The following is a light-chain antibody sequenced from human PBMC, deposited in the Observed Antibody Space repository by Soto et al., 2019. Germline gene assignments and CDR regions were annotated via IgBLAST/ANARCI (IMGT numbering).Light chain of an antibody. Sequence: DIQMTQSPSSLSASVGDRVTITCRASQSISSYLNWYQQKPGKAPKLLIYAASSLQSGVPSRLSGSGSGTDFTLTISSLQPEDFATYYCQQSYSTPWTFGQGTK. V-gene: IGKV1-39*01. CDR2: AAS. J-gene: IGKJ1*01. CDR1: QSISSY. CDR3: QQSYSTPWT.